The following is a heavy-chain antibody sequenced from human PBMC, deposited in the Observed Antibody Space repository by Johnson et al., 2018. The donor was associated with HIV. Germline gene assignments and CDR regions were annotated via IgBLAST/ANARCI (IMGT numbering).Heavy chain of an antibody. V-gene: IGHV3-7*03. CDR3: ARELNSGNYDPWFDAFDI. CDR1: GFTFNNAW. CDR2: IKQDGSEK. D-gene: IGHD1-26*01. Sequence: VQLVESGGGLVKPGGSLRLSCAASGFTFNNAWMNWVRQAPGQGLEWVANIKQDGSEKYYVDAVKGRLIISRDNVNNSVYLQMTSLRGEDTAVYYCARELNSGNYDPWFDAFDIWGQGTMVIVSS. J-gene: IGHJ3*02.